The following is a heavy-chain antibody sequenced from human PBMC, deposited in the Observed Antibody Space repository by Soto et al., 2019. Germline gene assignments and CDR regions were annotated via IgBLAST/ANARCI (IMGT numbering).Heavy chain of an antibody. CDR2: ISYDGSNK. CDR1: GFTFSSYG. V-gene: IGHV3-30*18. Sequence: GGSLRLSCAASGFTFSSYGMHWVRQAPGKGLEWVAVISYDGSNKYYADSVKGRFTISRDNSKNTLYLQMNSLRAEDTAVYYCAKDYDILTGPVHYWGQGTLVTVSS. D-gene: IGHD3-9*01. J-gene: IGHJ4*02. CDR3: AKDYDILTGPVHY.